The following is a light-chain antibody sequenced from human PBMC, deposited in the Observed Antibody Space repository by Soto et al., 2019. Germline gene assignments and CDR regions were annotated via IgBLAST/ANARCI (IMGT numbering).Light chain of an antibody. J-gene: IGLJ3*02. CDR3: ETWDSNAWV. V-gene: IGLV4-60*02. CDR1: RGHNNYI. CDR2: IEGSGSF. Sequence: QSVLTQSSSASASLGSSVKLTCTLSRGHNNYIIAWHQQQPGKAPRYLMKIEGSGSFNKGSGVPDRFSGYRSGTDRYLTISNVQFDDEADYYCETWDSNAWVFGGGTKLTVL.